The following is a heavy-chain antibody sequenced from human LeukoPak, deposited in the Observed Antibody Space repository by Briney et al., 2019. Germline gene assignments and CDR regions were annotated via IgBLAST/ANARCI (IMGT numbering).Heavy chain of an antibody. D-gene: IGHD4-17*01. V-gene: IGHV4-38-2*01. J-gene: IGHJ4*02. CDR3: ARRDTNYGDYVGYFDY. CDR1: GYSISSGYY. CDR2: IYHSGST. Sequence: SETLSLTCAVSGYSISSGYYWGWIRQPPGKGLEWIGSIYHSGSTYYNPSLKSRVTISVDTPKNQFSLKLSSVTAADTAVYYCARRDTNYGDYVGYFDYWGQGTLVTVSS.